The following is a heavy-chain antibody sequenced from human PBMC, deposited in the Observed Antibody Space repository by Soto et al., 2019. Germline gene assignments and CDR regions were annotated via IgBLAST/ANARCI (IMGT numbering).Heavy chain of an antibody. V-gene: IGHV1-18*01. CDR3: ARTSEQWVGFDY. D-gene: IGHD6-19*01. J-gene: IGHJ4*02. CDR1: GYTFTSYG. Sequence: AVKVSCKASGYTFTSYGISWVRQAPGQGLEWMGWISAYNGNTNYAQKLQGRVTMTTDTSTSTAYMELRSLRSDDTAVYYGARTSEQWVGFDYSGKGTLVIVAS. CDR2: ISAYNGNT.